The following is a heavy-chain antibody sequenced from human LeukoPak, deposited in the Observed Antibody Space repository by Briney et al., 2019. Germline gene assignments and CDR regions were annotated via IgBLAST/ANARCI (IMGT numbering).Heavy chain of an antibody. Sequence: SETLSLTCTVFGGSISSGGYYWSWIRQHPGKGLEWIGYIYYNGNTYYNPSLKSRLTISGDTSKNQFSLKLSSVTAADTAVYYCVRNFDSYNAFDIWGQGTMVTVSS. CDR2: IYYNGNT. V-gene: IGHV4-31*03. J-gene: IGHJ3*02. D-gene: IGHD3-22*01. CDR3: VRNFDSYNAFDI. CDR1: GGSISSGGYY.